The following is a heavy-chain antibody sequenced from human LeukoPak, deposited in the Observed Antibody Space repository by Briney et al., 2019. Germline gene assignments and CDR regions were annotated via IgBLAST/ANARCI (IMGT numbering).Heavy chain of an antibody. CDR1: GDSFSSHY. J-gene: IGHJ3*02. Sequence: SETLSLTCTVSGDSFSSHYWTWIRQPPGKGLEWIGYISYIGSTNYSPSLKSRVTISIDTSKNQFSLKLNSVTAADTAVYYCARDLVTVTKGFDIWGQGTMVSVSS. CDR3: ARDLVTVTKGFDI. CDR2: ISYIGST. D-gene: IGHD4-17*01. V-gene: IGHV4-59*11.